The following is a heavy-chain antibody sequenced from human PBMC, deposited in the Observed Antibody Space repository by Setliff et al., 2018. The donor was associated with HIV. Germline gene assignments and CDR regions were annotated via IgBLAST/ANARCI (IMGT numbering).Heavy chain of an antibody. CDR3: ARDRCSGGSCTSSHYYYGMDV. Sequence: ASVKVSCKASGYTFTSYGISWVRQAPGQGLEWMGWISAYNSNTNYAQKLQGRVTMTTDTSTSTAYMELRSLRSDDTAVYYCARDRCSGGSCTSSHYYYGMDVWGQGTTVTVSS. V-gene: IGHV1-18*01. J-gene: IGHJ6*02. D-gene: IGHD2-15*01. CDR2: ISAYNSNT. CDR1: GYTFTSYG.